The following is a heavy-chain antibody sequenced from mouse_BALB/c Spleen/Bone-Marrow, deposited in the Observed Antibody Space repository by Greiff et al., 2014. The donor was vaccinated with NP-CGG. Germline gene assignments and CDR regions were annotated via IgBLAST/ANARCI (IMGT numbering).Heavy chain of an antibody. D-gene: IGHD2-3*01. V-gene: IGHV2-3*01. CDR3: AKPEDGYAMDY. J-gene: IGHJ4*01. CDR2: IWGDGST. Sequence: QVQLKESGPGLVASSQSLSITCTVSGFSLTSNGVSWIRQPPGKGLEWLGVIWGDGSTKYHSALISRLSFTKDNSKSRVFLKLNSLHTDDTATYYCAKPEDGYAMDYWGQGTSVTVSS. CDR1: GFSLTSNG.